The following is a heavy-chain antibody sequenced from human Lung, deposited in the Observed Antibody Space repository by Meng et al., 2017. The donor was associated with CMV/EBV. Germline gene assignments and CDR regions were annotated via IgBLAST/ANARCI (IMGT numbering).Heavy chain of an antibody. J-gene: IGHJ4*02. CDR2: ISYDGSDK. V-gene: IGHV3-30*04. Sequence: GESXKISXAASGFTFSSYAMHWVRQAPGKGLEWLAVISYDGSDKYYTDSVKGRFTISRDSSKNTLLLQMNSLRAEDTAVYYCARRNFYCTNGVCYLDYWGQGTLVTVSS. CDR3: ARRNFYCTNGVCYLDY. CDR1: GFTFSSYA. D-gene: IGHD2-8*01.